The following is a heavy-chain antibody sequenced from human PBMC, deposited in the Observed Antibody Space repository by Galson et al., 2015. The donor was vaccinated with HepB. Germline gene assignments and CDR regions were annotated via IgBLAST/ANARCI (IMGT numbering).Heavy chain of an antibody. D-gene: IGHD2-2*01. CDR3: ARVFFCSSTSCYTHFDY. CDR1: GFTFSSYW. J-gene: IGHJ4*02. V-gene: IGHV3-74*01. Sequence: SLRLSCAASGFTFSSYWMHWVRQAPGKGLVWVSRINGDGSSTSYADSVKGRFTISRDNARNTLYLQMNSLRAEDSAVYYCARVFFCSSTSCYTHFDYWGQGTLVTVSS. CDR2: INGDGSST.